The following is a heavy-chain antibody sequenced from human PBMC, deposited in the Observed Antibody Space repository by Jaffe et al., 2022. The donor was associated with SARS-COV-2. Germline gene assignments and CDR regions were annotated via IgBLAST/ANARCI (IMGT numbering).Heavy chain of an antibody. CDR3: AHSSHPAIYSSSFGGFDY. CDR2: IYWNDDK. Sequence: QITLKESGPTLVKPTQTLTLTCTFSGFSLSTSGVGVGWIRQPPGKALEWLALIYWNDDKRYSPSLKSRLTITKDTSKNQVVLTMTNMDPVDTATYYCAHSSHPAIYSSSFGGFDYWGQGTLVTVSS. J-gene: IGHJ4*02. V-gene: IGHV2-5*01. CDR1: GFSLSTSGVG. D-gene: IGHD6-13*01.